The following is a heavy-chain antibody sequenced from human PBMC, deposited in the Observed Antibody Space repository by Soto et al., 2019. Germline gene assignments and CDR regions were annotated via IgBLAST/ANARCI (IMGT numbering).Heavy chain of an antibody. V-gene: IGHV3-23*01. CDR2: ISGHHT. Sequence: QPGGSLRLSCAASGFTFSTYSMNWVRQAPGKGLEWVSSISGHHTHYADSVKGRFTISRDKSKNTLSLQMNSLRVDDTAIYYCTKSDGCGGGACYTGTYYYFDVWGRGTLVTVSS. D-gene: IGHD3-16*02. J-gene: IGHJ2*01. CDR3: TKSDGCGGGACYTGTYYYFDV. CDR1: GFTFSTYS.